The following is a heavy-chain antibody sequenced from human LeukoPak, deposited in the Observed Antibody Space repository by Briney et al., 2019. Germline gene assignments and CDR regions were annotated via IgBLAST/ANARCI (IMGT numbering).Heavy chain of an antibody. CDR3: AREIPGGAVTLDY. CDR2: IKIDGSEK. D-gene: IGHD1-26*01. J-gene: IGHJ4*02. Sequence: GGSLRLSCAASGFTFSSYWMSWVRQAPGKGLEWVANIKIDGSEKYYVDSVKGRFTISRDNAKNSLYLQMNSLRAEDSAVYYCAREIPGGAVTLDYWGQGTLVTVSS. CDR1: GFTFSSYW. V-gene: IGHV3-7*01.